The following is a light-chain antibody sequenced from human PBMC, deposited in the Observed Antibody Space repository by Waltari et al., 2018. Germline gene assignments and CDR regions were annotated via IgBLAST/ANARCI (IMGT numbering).Light chain of an antibody. CDR1: SRDVGGYKY. Sequence: QSALTQPASVSGSPGQSIPISCTGTSRDVGGYKYVSWYQQNPGKAPNLMIYEVSNRPSGVSNRFSGSKSGNTASLTISGLQAEDEADYYCSSYTSSSTWVFGGGTKLTVL. CDR2: EVS. J-gene: IGLJ3*02. V-gene: IGLV2-14*01. CDR3: SSYTSSSTWV.